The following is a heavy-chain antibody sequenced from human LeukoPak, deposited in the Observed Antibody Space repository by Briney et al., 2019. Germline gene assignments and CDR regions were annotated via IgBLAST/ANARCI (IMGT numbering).Heavy chain of an antibody. D-gene: IGHD6-13*01. CDR3: ARDLSSWLNWYFDL. CDR1: GYTFTGYY. J-gene: IGHJ2*01. V-gene: IGHV1-2*02. Sequence: ASVKVSCKASGYTFTGYYMHWVRQAPRQGLEWMGLINPNSGGTNYAQKFQGRVTMTRDTSISTAYMELSRLRSDDTAVYYCARDLSSWLNWYFDLWGRGTLVTVSS. CDR2: INPNSGGT.